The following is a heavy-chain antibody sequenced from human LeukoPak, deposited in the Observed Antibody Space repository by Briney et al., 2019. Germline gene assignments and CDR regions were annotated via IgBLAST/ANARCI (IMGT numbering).Heavy chain of an antibody. CDR3: ARVLVGAIHDAFDI. D-gene: IGHD1-26*01. Sequence: ASVKVSCKASGGTFSSYAISWVRQAPGQGLEWMGIINPSGGSTSYAQKFQGRVTMTRDTSTSTVYMELSSLRSEDTAVYYCARVLVGAIHDAFDIWGQGTMVTVSS. J-gene: IGHJ3*02. V-gene: IGHV1-46*03. CDR1: GGTFSSYA. CDR2: INPSGGST.